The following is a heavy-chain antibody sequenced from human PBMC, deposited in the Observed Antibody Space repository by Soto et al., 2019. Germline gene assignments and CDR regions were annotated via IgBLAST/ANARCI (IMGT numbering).Heavy chain of an antibody. D-gene: IGHD2-15*01. Sequence: PSATLSLTCPVSGGSISSGDYYWSWIRQPPGKGLEWIGYIYYSGSTYYNPSLKSRVTISVDTSKNQFSLKLSSVTAADTAVYYCARGRAAPYYYSGMDVWGQGTTVTVSS. V-gene: IGHV4-30-4*01. CDR1: GGSISSGDYY. CDR2: IYYSGST. CDR3: ARGRAAPYYYSGMDV. J-gene: IGHJ6*01.